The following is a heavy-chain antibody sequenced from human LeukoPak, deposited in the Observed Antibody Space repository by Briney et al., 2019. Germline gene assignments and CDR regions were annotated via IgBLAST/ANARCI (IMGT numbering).Heavy chain of an antibody. J-gene: IGHJ2*01. CDR1: GYTFTSYD. CDR3: ARDGGSFATIYWYFDL. CDR2: MNPNSGNT. V-gene: IGHV1-8*01. D-gene: IGHD2-15*01. Sequence: ASVKVSCKASGYTFTSYDINWVRQATGQGLEWMGWMNPNSGNTGYAQKFQGRVTMTRNTSINTAYMELSSLRSEDTAVYYCARDGGSFATIYWYFDLWGRGTLVTVSS.